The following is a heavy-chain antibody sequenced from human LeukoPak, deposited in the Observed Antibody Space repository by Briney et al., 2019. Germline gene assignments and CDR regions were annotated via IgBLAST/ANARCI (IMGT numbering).Heavy chain of an antibody. V-gene: IGHV1-3*01. CDR2: INAGNGNT. J-gene: IGHJ4*02. CDR3: AREWLRLYYFDY. Sequence: ASVTVSCKASGYTFTSYAMHWVRQAPGQRLEWMGWINAGNGNTKYSQKFQGRVTITRDTSASTAYMELSSLRSEDTAVYYCAREWLRLYYFDYWGQGTLVTVSS. CDR1: GYTFTSYA. D-gene: IGHD5-12*01.